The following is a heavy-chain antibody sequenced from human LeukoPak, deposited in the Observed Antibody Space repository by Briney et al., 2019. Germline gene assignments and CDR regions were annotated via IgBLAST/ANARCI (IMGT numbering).Heavy chain of an antibody. J-gene: IGHJ5*02. CDR2: IYYSGSP. V-gene: IGHV4-59*01. Sequence: PSETLSLTCTVSGGSISSYYWSWIRQPPGKGLEWIGYIYYSGSPNYNPSLKGRVTISVDTSKNQFSLKLSSVTAADTAVYYCARGRIGWFDPWGQGTLVTVSS. D-gene: IGHD3-10*01. CDR1: GGSISSYY. CDR3: ARGRIGWFDP.